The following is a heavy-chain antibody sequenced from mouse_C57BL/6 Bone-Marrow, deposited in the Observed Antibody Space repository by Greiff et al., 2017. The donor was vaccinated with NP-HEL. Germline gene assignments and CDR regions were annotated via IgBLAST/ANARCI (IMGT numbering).Heavy chain of an antibody. V-gene: IGHV1-78*01. CDR1: GYTFTDHT. Sequence: QVQLQQSDAELVKPGASVKISCKVSGYTFTDHTIHWMKQRPEQGLEWIGYIYPRDGSTKYNEKFKGKATLTADKSSSTAYMQLNSLTSEDSAVYFCAIYYDYDGGVYYAMDYWGQGTSVTVSS. D-gene: IGHD2-4*01. CDR3: AIYYDYDGGVYYAMDY. CDR2: IYPRDGST. J-gene: IGHJ4*01.